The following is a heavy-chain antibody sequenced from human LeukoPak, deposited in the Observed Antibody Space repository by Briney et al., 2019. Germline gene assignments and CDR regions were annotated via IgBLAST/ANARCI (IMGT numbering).Heavy chain of an antibody. Sequence: KTSETLSLTCTVSSDSISPYYWSWIRQPPGKGLEWIGYIYYSGSTNYNSSLKSRVTISVDTSKNQFPLNLSSVTAADTAVYYCARGGWYQDYWGQGTLVTVSS. CDR1: SDSISPYY. D-gene: IGHD6-19*01. J-gene: IGHJ4*02. CDR2: IYYSGST. CDR3: ARGGWYQDY. V-gene: IGHV4-59*08.